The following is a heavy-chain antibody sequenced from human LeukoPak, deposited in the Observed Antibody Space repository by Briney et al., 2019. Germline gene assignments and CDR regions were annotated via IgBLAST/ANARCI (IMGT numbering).Heavy chain of an antibody. CDR1: GGSISSGGYY. D-gene: IGHD3-10*01. V-gene: IGHV4-31*03. J-gene: IGHJ3*02. CDR2: IYYSGST. Sequence: SETLSLTCTVSGGSISSGGYYWSWIRQHPGKGLEWIGYIYYSGSTYYNPSLKSRVTISVDTSKNQFSLKLSSVTAADTAVYYCEREHGVLLWFGELWGAFDIWGQGTMVTVSS. CDR3: EREHGVLLWFGELWGAFDI.